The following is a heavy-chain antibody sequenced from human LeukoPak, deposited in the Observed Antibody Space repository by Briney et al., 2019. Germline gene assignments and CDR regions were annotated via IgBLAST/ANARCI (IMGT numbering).Heavy chain of an antibody. CDR3: ARVGATSSSWYYLDY. Sequence: SQTLSLTCTVSGGSISSGDYYWSWIRQPPGKGLEWIGYIYYSGSTYYNPSLKSRVTISVDTSKNQFSLKLSSVTAADTAVYYCARVGATSSSWYYLDYWGQGTLVTVSS. CDR1: GGSISSGDYY. J-gene: IGHJ4*02. CDR2: IYYSGST. D-gene: IGHD6-13*01. V-gene: IGHV4-30-4*01.